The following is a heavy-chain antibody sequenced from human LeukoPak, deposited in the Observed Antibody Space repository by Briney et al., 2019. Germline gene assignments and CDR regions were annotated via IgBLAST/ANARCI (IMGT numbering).Heavy chain of an antibody. CDR2: ISSSSSTI. D-gene: IGHD1-26*01. V-gene: IGHV3-48*02. Sequence: GGSLRLSCAASGFTFSSYSMNWVRQAPGKGLEWVSYISSSSSTIYYADSVKGRFTISRDNAKNSLYLQMNSLRDEDTAVYYCAREQSGSYLTFSFDYWGQGTLVTVSS. CDR1: GFTFSSYS. J-gene: IGHJ4*02. CDR3: AREQSGSYLTFSFDY.